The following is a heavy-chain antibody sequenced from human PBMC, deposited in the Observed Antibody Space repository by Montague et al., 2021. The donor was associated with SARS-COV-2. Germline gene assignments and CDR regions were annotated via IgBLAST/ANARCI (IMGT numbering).Heavy chain of an antibody. CDR1: GFTFSSYW. CDR2: INSDGSST. CDR3: ASLTMVRGVSPYYFDY. Sequence: SLRLSCAASGFTFSSYWMHWVRQAPGKGLVWVSRINSDGSSTSHADSVKGRFTISRDNAKNTLYLQMNSLRAEDTAVYYCASLTMVRGVSPYYFDYWGQGTLVTVSS. D-gene: IGHD3-10*01. V-gene: IGHV3-74*01. J-gene: IGHJ4*02.